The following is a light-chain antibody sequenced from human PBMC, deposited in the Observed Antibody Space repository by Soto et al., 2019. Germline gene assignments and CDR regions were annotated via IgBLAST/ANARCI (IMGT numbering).Light chain of an antibody. CDR2: DAS. CDR3: QQRSNWPPT. V-gene: IGKV3-11*01. Sequence: IVLTQSPATLSLSPGERATLSCRASQSVSSYLAWYQQKPGQAPRLLIYDASNRATGIPARFSGSGSGTDFTLTISSLEHDDFAVYYCQQRSNWPPTFGQGTKVDIK. CDR1: QSVSSY. J-gene: IGKJ1*01.